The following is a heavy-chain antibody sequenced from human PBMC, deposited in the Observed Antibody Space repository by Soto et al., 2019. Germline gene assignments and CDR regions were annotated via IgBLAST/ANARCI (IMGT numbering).Heavy chain of an antibody. CDR3: VTGVSGTYYLAPLHY. Sequence: EVQLVESGGGLVLPGGSLRLSCVGSAFSLKTYWMAWVRQAPGKGLECVANIRQYGDETFYVDSVKGRFTISRDNANNSVYLQMDNLRDEDTGFYSCVTGVSGTYYLAPLHYWGQGIMVIVSS. V-gene: IGHV3-7*01. CDR1: AFSLKTYW. J-gene: IGHJ4*02. D-gene: IGHD3-10*01. CDR2: IRQYGDET.